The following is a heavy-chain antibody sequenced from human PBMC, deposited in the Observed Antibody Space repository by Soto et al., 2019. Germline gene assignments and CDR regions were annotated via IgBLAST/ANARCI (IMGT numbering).Heavy chain of an antibody. CDR1: GGSLSSYY. D-gene: IGHD4-17*01. J-gene: IGHJ4*02. V-gene: IGHV4-59*08. Sequence: SETLSLTCVVSGGSLSSYYWCWIRQPPGKGLEWIGYIYYSGSTNYNPSLKSRVTISVDTSKNQFSLKLSSVTAVDTAVYYCARLGDYVGFDYWGQGTLVTVSS. CDR3: ARLGDYVGFDY. CDR2: IYYSGST.